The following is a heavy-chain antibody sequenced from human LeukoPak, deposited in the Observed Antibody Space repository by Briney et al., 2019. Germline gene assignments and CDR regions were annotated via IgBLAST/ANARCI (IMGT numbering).Heavy chain of an antibody. Sequence: GGSLRLSCAASGFTFSSYWMHWVRQAPGKGLEWVSYISSTSSYSNYADSVKGRFTISRDDAKNSLYLQMNSLRAEDTAVYYCASPLYTSSSGVGYWGQGTLVTVSS. D-gene: IGHD6-6*01. CDR1: GFTFSSYW. V-gene: IGHV3-21*05. CDR2: ISSTSSYS. J-gene: IGHJ4*02. CDR3: ASPLYTSSSGVGY.